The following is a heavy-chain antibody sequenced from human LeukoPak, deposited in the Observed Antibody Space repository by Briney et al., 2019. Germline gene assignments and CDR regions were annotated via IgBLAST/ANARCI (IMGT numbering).Heavy chain of an antibody. CDR3: ARGSGVQVWSSLDY. D-gene: IGHD5-18*01. CDR2: ISSSGSYI. Sequence: GGCLRLSCAASGFTFSSYSMNWVRQAPGKGLEWVSSISSSGSYIYYADSVKGRFTISRDDAKNSLHLQMNSLRAEDTAVYYCARGSGVQVWSSLDYWGQGGLCSVSS. CDR1: GFTFSSYS. V-gene: IGHV3-21*01. J-gene: IGHJ4*02.